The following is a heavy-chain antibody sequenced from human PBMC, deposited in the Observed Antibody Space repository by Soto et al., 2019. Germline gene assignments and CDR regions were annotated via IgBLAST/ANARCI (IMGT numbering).Heavy chain of an antibody. J-gene: IGHJ4*02. V-gene: IGHV3-33*01. CDR2: IWSDGNNR. CDR1: GFMFSNHG. CDR3: VRGDNWNDAASDY. D-gene: IGHD1-1*01. Sequence: QVQLVESGGGVVQPGRSLRLSCAASGFMFSNHGMHWVRQAPGKGLEWVAVIWSDGNNRYYADSVKGRFTISRDNSKNTVYLQMTSLRAEDTAVYYCVRGDNWNDAASDYWGQGTLVTVSS.